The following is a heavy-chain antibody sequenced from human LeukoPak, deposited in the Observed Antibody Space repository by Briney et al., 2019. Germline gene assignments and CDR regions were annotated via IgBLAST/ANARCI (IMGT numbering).Heavy chain of an antibody. CDR1: GGSISSYY. CDR2: IYYSGST. V-gene: IGHV4-59*08. D-gene: IGHD3-16*01. CDR3: ARQMGYYYGMDV. J-gene: IGHJ6*02. Sequence: SETLSLTCTVSGGSISSYYWSWIRQAPGKGLEWIGYIYYSGSTNYNPSLRSRVTISVDTSKNQFSLKLSSVTAADTAVYHCARQMGYYYGMDVWGQGTTVTVSS.